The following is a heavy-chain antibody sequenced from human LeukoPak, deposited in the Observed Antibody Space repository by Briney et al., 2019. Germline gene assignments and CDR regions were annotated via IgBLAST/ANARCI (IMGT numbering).Heavy chain of an antibody. CDR2: INHSGST. Sequence: PSETLSLTCAVYGGSFSGYYWSWIRQPPGKGLEWIGEINHSGSTNYNPSLKSRVTISVDTSKNQFSLKLSSVTAADTAVYYCARHDYGDYGPSRGFDLWGRGTLVTVSS. CDR1: GGSFSGYY. J-gene: IGHJ2*01. D-gene: IGHD4-17*01. V-gene: IGHV4-34*01. CDR3: ARHDYGDYGPSRGFDL.